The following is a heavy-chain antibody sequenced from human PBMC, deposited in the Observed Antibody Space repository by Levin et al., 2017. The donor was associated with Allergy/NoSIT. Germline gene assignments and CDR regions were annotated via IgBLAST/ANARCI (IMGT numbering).Heavy chain of an antibody. J-gene: IGHJ6*03. CDR1: GYSFTSYW. CDR2: IYPGDSDT. Sequence: PEASVKVSCQGSGYSFTSYWIGWVRQMPGKGLEWMGIIYPGDSDTRYSPSFQGQVTISADKSISTAYLQWSSLKASDTAIYYCARRGTRDYYYMDVWGKGTTVTVSS. V-gene: IGHV5-51*01. D-gene: IGHD1-1*01. CDR3: ARRGTRDYYYMDV.